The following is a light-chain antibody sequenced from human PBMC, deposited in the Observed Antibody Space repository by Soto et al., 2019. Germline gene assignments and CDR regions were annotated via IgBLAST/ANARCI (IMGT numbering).Light chain of an antibody. J-gene: IGKJ4*01. CDR2: AAS. Sequence: EIQMVQFSATLAASVGGRITITCWGRGNIFKFVAWYPQTSGRAPNLLIYAASDLESGVPSRFSGSGSGTEFSLTIDNLQPNDSATYYCQHYNTRSIAFGGGTKVDVK. CDR1: GNIFKF. V-gene: IGKV1-5*01. CDR3: QHYNTRSIA.